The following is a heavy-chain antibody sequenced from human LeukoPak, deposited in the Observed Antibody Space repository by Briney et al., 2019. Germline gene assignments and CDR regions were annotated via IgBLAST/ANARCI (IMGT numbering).Heavy chain of an antibody. J-gene: IGHJ4*02. D-gene: IGHD1-14*01. V-gene: IGHV4-59*08. CDR3: ARHGTISSESYFDY. CDR2: IHNRGRT. CDR1: GGSVSSYY. Sequence: ETQSLTCSVSGGSVSSYYWSWIRQSPGKGLEWIGYIHNRGRTNYNPSLKSRVTGFVDTSKNQVSLRLSSVTAADTAVYYCARHGTISSESYFDYWGQGAVVTVSS.